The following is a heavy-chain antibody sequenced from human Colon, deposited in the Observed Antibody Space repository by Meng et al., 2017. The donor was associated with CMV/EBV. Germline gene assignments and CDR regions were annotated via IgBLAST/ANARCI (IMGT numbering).Heavy chain of an antibody. D-gene: IGHD3-10*01. Sequence: SETLSLTCTVSGGSISSYYWTWIRQPPGKGLEWIGFIYDSGSTNYNPSLKSRVTISLDSSKNQFSLKLNSVTAADTAVYYCARGYGSGSLDHWGQGTLVTVSS. CDR1: GGSISSYY. CDR2: IYDSGST. V-gene: IGHV4-59*01. CDR3: ARGYGSGSLDH. J-gene: IGHJ4*02.